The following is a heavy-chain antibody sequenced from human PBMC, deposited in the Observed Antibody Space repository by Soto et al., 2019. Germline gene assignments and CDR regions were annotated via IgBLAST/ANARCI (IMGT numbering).Heavy chain of an antibody. J-gene: IGHJ6*02. V-gene: IGHV3-33*01. D-gene: IGHD2-2*02. Sequence: QVQLVESGGGVVQPGRSLRLSCAASGFTFSSYGMHWVRQAPGKGLEWVAVIWYDGSNKYYADSVKGRFTISRDNSKNPRYVHMNSLRAEDTAVYYSARGGSGDIVLVPAAIRPPSYYYYGMDVWAQGTTVTVSS. CDR3: ARGGSGDIVLVPAAIRPPSYYYYGMDV. CDR1: GFTFSSYG. CDR2: IWYDGSNK.